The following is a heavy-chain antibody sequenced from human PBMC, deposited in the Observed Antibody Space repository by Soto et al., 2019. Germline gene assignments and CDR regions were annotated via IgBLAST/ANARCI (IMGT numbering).Heavy chain of an antibody. CDR3: ASYDSSGSHAFDI. CDR1: GGSFSGYY. D-gene: IGHD3-22*01. J-gene: IGHJ3*02. V-gene: IGHV4-34*01. Sequence: SETLSLTCAVYGGSFSGYYWSWIRQPPGKGLEWIGEINHSGSTNYNPSLKSRVTISVDTSKNQFSLKLSSVTAADTAVYYCASYDSSGSHAFDIWGQGTMVT. CDR2: INHSGST.